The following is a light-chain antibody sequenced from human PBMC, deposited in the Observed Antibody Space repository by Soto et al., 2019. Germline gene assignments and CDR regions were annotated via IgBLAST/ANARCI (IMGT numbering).Light chain of an antibody. Sequence: QSALTQPASVSGSPGQSITISCTGTSRDIGFYNYVSWYQQHPGKAPKLIIYEVAKRPSGVSSRFSGSKSGNTASLTISGLQAEDEADYHCSSFTSRHTYVFGTGTKVTVL. V-gene: IGLV2-14*01. CDR3: SSFTSRHTYV. J-gene: IGLJ1*01. CDR2: EVA. CDR1: SRDIGFYNY.